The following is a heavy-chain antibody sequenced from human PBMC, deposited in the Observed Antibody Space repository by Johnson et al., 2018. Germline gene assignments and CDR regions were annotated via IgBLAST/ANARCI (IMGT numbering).Heavy chain of an antibody. Sequence: QVQLVESGGGLVKPGGSLRLSCAASGFTLSDYYMSWIRQAPGKGLEWVSYISSSGGNIYYADSVKGRFTISRDNSKKSVYLQMNSLRAEDTAVFYCARVGYPYQDCDRDVWGQGTTVTVSS. D-gene: IGHD2-2*01. CDR1: GFTLSDYY. CDR3: ARVGYPYQDCDRDV. CDR2: ISSSGGNI. J-gene: IGHJ6*02. V-gene: IGHV3-11*04.